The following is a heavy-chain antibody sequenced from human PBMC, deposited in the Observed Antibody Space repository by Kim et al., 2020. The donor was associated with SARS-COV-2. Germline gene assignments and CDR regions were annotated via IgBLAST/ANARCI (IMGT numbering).Heavy chain of an antibody. V-gene: IGHV5-51*01. Sequence: GESLKISCKGSGYSFTSYWIGWVRQMPGKGLEWMGIIYPGDSDTRYSPSFQGQVTISADKSISTAYLQWSSLKASDTAMYYCARLSNGRYFDWLGYYFDYWGQGTLVTVSS. CDR1: GYSFTSYW. D-gene: IGHD3-9*01. J-gene: IGHJ4*02. CDR3: ARLSNGRYFDWLGYYFDY. CDR2: IYPGDSDT.